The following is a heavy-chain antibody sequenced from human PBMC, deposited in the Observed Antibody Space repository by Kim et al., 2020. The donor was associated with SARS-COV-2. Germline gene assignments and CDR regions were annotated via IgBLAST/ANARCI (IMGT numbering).Heavy chain of an antibody. V-gene: IGHV3-33*01. CDR2: IWYDGSKT. J-gene: IGHJ4*02. D-gene: IGHD1-1*01. CDR3: ARDGGTYQFDN. Sequence: GGSLRLSCAASGFTFSGAGMHWVRQAPGKGLEWVAVIWYDGSKTDYADSVKGRFTISRDNSKNTLYLQMNSLRVEDTAVYHCARDGGTYQFDNWGQGTLVTVSS. CDR1: GFTFSGAG.